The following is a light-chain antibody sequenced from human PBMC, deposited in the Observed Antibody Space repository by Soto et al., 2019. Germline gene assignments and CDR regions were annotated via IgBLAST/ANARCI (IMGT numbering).Light chain of an antibody. V-gene: IGKV1-39*01. CDR1: QSMSSY. CDR3: QQSYSTPHT. J-gene: IGKJ4*01. CDR2: AAS. Sequence: DIQMTQSPSSLSASVGDRVTITCRASQSMSSYLNWYQQKPGKAPKLLIYAASSLQSGVPSRFSGSGSGTDCTLTISSLQPEDFATYYCQQSYSTPHTFGGGTKGEI.